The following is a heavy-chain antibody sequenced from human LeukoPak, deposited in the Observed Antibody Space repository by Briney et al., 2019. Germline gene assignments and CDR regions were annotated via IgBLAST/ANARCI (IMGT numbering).Heavy chain of an antibody. CDR2: VYSDYSDA. V-gene: IGHV5-51*01. CDR1: GYTSTTYW. CDR3: ARRGTHNASGSYYAGPIDAFDI. Sequence: GESLKISCKGSGYTSTTYWIAWVRQMPGKGLEFMGIVYSDYSDARYSPSFQGQVTISADKAISTAYVQWSSLKASDTAMYYCARRGTHNASGSYYAGPIDAFDIWGQGTMVTVSS. J-gene: IGHJ3*02. D-gene: IGHD3-10*01.